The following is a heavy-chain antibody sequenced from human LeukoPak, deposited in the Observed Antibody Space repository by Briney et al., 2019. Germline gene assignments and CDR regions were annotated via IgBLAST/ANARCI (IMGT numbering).Heavy chain of an antibody. CDR1: GGSISSYY. V-gene: IGHV4-59*08. J-gene: IGHJ5*02. CDR3: ASTGYSSSWYSSSQYNWFDP. CDR2: IYYSGST. Sequence: SETLSLTCTVSGGSISSYYWSWIRQPPGKGLEWIGYIYYSGSTNCNPSLKSRVTISVDTSKNQFSLKLSSVTAADTAVYYCASTGYSSSWYSSSQYNWFDPWGQGTLVTVSS. D-gene: IGHD6-13*01.